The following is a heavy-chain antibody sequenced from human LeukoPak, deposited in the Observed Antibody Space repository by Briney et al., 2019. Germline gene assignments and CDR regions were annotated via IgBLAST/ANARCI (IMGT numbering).Heavy chain of an antibody. Sequence: GGSLRLSCAASGFTFSSYAMSWVRLAPGGGLEWVSSISSSGGTTYFAESMEGRFTISRDSSRNTLFLQMNSLRAKDTAIYYCARLVGATTSAFDVWGQGTMVTVSS. V-gene: IGHV3-23*01. CDR1: GFTFSSYA. J-gene: IGHJ3*01. D-gene: IGHD1-26*01. CDR2: ISSSGGTT. CDR3: ARLVGATTSAFDV.